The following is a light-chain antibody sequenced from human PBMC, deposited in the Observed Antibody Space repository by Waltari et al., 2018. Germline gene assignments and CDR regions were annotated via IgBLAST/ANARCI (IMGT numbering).Light chain of an antibody. Sequence: QSALTQPASVSGSPGQSITISCTGTTSDVGGYDYVSWYQQHPGKAPKLMIYDVSYRPSGVSNRFSGTKSGNTASLTISGLQDEDEADYYCTSYTSSGTCVFGSGTKVTVL. J-gene: IGLJ1*01. V-gene: IGLV2-14*03. CDR1: TSDVGGYDY. CDR2: DVS. CDR3: TSYTSSGTCV.